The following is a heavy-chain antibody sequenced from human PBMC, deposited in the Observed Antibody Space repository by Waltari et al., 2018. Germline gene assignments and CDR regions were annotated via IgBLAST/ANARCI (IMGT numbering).Heavy chain of an antibody. CDR1: GFTFSSYG. V-gene: IGHV3-30*02. Sequence: QVQLVESGGGVVQPGGSLRLSCAASGFTFSSYGMHWVRKAPGKGLEWVAFIRYDGSNKYYADSVKGRFTISRDNSKNTLYLQMNSLRAEDTAVYYCAKGRLLQPSTPFDYWGQGTLVTVSS. CDR2: IRYDGSNK. D-gene: IGHD3-22*01. J-gene: IGHJ4*02. CDR3: AKGRLLQPSTPFDY.